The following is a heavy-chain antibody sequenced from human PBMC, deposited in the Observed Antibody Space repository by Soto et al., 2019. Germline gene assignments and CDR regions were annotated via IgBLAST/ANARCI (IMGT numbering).Heavy chain of an antibody. J-gene: IGHJ4*02. CDR2: IYYSGST. V-gene: IGHV4-59*12. CDR3: ASQVVVTASIDY. D-gene: IGHD2-21*02. Sequence: SETLSLTCTVSGGSISSYYWSWIRQPPGKGLEWIGYIYYSGSTNYNPSLKSRVTISVDTSKNQFSLKLSSVTAADTAVYYCASQVVVTASIDYWGQGTLVTVSS. CDR1: GGSISSYY.